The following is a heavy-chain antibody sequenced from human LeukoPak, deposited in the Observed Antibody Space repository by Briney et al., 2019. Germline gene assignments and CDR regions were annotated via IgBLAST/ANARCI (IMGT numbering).Heavy chain of an antibody. Sequence: SETLSLTCTVSGGSVSSHTYYWGWIRQPPGKGLEWLGSMHYIGSSYYNPSLKSRVTISIDTSKNQFSLNLSSVTAADTAVYYCARDVGASAPDAFDIWGQGTMVTVSS. V-gene: IGHV4-39*02. J-gene: IGHJ3*02. CDR1: GGSVSSHTYY. CDR3: ARDVGASAPDAFDI. CDR2: MHYIGSS. D-gene: IGHD1-26*01.